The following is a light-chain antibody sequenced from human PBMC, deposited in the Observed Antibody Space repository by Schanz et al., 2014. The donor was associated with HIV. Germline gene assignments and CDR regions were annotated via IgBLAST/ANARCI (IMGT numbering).Light chain of an antibody. CDR1: SSDIGTYNR. V-gene: IGLV2-18*02. CDR3: SSYTSSSTLYV. J-gene: IGLJ1*01. CDR2: EVS. Sequence: QSALTQPPSVSGSPGQSVTISCTGTSSDIGTYNRVSWYQQSPGTAPKLLIYEVSDRPSGIPDRFSGSKSGNTASLTISGLQAEDEADYYCSSYTSSSTLYVFGTGTKLTVL.